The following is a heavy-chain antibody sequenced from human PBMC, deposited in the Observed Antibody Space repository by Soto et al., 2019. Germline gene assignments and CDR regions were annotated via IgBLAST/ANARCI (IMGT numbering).Heavy chain of an antibody. Sequence: SVKVSCKASGGTFGSYTRSWVRQAPGQGLEWMGRIIPILGIANYAQKFQGRVTITAGKSTSTAYMELSSLRSEDTAVYYCARPYCSSTSCPNYMDVWGKGTTVTVSS. CDR1: GGTFGSYT. CDR3: ARPYCSSTSCPNYMDV. V-gene: IGHV1-69*02. D-gene: IGHD2-2*01. CDR2: IIPILGIA. J-gene: IGHJ6*03.